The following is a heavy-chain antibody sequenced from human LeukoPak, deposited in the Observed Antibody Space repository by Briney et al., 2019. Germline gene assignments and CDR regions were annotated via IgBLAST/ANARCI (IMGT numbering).Heavy chain of an antibody. Sequence: SQTLSLTCTVSGGSISSGGYYWSWIRQHPGKGLEWIGYISYSGSTYYNPSLNSRVTISVGTSKSQFSLKLSSVTAADTAVYYCARVRGYSYGELDYWGQGTLVSVSS. D-gene: IGHD5-18*01. CDR3: ARVRGYSYGELDY. CDR1: GGSISSGGYY. V-gene: IGHV4-31*03. J-gene: IGHJ4*02. CDR2: ISYSGST.